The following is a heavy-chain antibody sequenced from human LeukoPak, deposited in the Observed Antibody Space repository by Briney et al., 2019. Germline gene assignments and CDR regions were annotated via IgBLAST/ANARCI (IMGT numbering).Heavy chain of an antibody. CDR1: GFTFRNYW. J-gene: IGHJ4*02. D-gene: IGHD1-1*01. Sequence: PGGSLRLSCEASGFTFRNYWMIWVRQAPGKGLERVANIKEDGSETYYMDSVKGRFTISRDNTKNSLYLQMNSLRVEDTAVYYCARPRLHNYIDYWGQGSLVTVSS. CDR3: ARPRLHNYIDY. CDR2: IKEDGSET. V-gene: IGHV3-7*01.